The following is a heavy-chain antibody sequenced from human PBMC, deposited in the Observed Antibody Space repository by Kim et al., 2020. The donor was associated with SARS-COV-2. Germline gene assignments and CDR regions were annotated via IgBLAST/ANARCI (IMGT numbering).Heavy chain of an antibody. Sequence: GGSLRLSCAVSGFTFDDYAMHWVRQAPGKGLEWVAGISWHGGGIVYADSVRGRFKISRDNAKNSLYLQMNSLRAEDTALYFCAKDIRPQALGGSLMDVWGQGTTVTVSS. J-gene: IGHJ6*02. CDR1: GFTFDDYA. CDR2: ISWHGGGI. D-gene: IGHD3-10*01. CDR3: AKDIRPQALGGSLMDV. V-gene: IGHV3-9*01.